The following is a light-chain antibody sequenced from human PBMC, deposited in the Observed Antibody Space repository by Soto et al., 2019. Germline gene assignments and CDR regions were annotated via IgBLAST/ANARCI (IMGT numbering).Light chain of an antibody. CDR2: DAS. V-gene: IGKV1-5*01. Sequence: DIQMTQSTSTLSASVGDRVTITCRASQSISSWLAWYQQKPGKAPKLLIYDASSLESGLPSRFSGSGSGTEFTLTISSLQPDDFATYYFQQYNSYSGTFGQGTKVEIK. CDR3: QQYNSYSGT. CDR1: QSISSW. J-gene: IGKJ1*01.